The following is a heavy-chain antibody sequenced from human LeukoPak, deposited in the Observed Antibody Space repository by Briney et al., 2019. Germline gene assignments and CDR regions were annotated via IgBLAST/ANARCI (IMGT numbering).Heavy chain of an antibody. D-gene: IGHD1-26*01. CDR1: GFTFSSYA. V-gene: IGHV3-23*01. CDR2: ISGSGGST. J-gene: IGHJ4*02. Sequence: GGSLRLSCAASGFTFSSYAMSWVRQAPGRGLEWVSSISGSGGSTSYADSVKGRFTISRDNSKNTLYLQMNSLRVEDTAVYYCAKGDTTWELPHDYWGQGTLVTVSS. CDR3: AKGDTTWELPHDY.